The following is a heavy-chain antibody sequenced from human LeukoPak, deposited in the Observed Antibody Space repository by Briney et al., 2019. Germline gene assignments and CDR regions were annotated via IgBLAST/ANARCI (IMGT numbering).Heavy chain of an antibody. V-gene: IGHV4-59*12. CDR2: IYYSGST. Sequence: SETLSLTCTVSGGSISSYYWSWIRQPPGKGLEWIGYIYYSGSTNYNPSLKSRVTISVDTSKNQFSLKLSSVTAADTAVYYCARGSGRGYYFDYWGQGTLVTVSS. J-gene: IGHJ4*02. CDR1: GGSISSYY. CDR3: ARGSGRGYYFDY. D-gene: IGHD2-15*01.